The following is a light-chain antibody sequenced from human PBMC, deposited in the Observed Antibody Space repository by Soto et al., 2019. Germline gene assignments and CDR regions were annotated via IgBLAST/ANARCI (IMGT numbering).Light chain of an antibody. Sequence: EVVMTQSPATLSVSPGERATLSCRASQTVRDNLGWYQQKPGQPTRLLIYGATTRATGIPARVSGSGSGTEFTLTISSLQAEDVAVYYCQQYYSTPRTFGHGTKVDIK. CDR3: QQYYSTPRT. CDR1: QTVRDN. CDR2: GAT. V-gene: IGKV3D-15*01. J-gene: IGKJ1*01.